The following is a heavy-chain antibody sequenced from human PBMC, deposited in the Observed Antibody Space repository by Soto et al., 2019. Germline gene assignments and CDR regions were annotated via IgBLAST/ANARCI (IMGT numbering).Heavy chain of an antibody. J-gene: IGHJ4*02. V-gene: IGHV3-23*01. CDR2: ISGSGGST. D-gene: IGHD3-22*01. Sequence: PGGSLRLSCAAPGFTFSSYAMSWVRQAPGKGLEWVSAISGSGGSTYYADSVKGRFTISRDNSKNTLYLQMNSLRAEDTAVYYCAKDGYYDSSGYSDYWGQGTLVTVSS. CDR1: GFTFSSYA. CDR3: AKDGYYDSSGYSDY.